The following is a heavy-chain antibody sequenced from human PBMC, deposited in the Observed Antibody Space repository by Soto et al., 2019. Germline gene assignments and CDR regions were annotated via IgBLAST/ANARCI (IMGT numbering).Heavy chain of an antibody. CDR1: GGVFSSYT. CDR3: ARDPSNDNGDF. CDR2: IIPIVDIV. J-gene: IGHJ4*02. D-gene: IGHD4-4*01. V-gene: IGHV1-69*08. Sequence: QVQLVQSGAEVKKPGSSVKVSCKASGGVFSSYTISWVRQAPGQGLEWMGRIIPIVDIVNYAQKFQDRVTITADKSTGTAYLEVRRLRYEDTATYYCARDPSNDNGDFWGQGTLVTVSS.